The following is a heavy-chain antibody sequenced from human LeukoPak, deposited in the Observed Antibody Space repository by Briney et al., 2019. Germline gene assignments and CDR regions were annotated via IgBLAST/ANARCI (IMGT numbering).Heavy chain of an antibody. D-gene: IGHD1-1*01. CDR1: GGTFSSYA. Sequence: WASVKVSCKASGGTFSSYAISWVRQAPGQGLEWMGRIIPILGIANYAQKFQGRVTITADKSTSTAYMELSSLRSEDTAVYYCARIATSRFVSTTWFDPWGQGTLVTVSS. CDR2: IIPILGIA. V-gene: IGHV1-69*04. J-gene: IGHJ5*02. CDR3: ARIATSRFVSTTWFDP.